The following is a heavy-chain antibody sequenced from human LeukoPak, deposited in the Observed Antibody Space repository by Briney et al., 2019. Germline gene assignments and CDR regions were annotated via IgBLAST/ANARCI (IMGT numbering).Heavy chain of an antibody. CDR1: GFPFTSSW. J-gene: IGHJ4*02. CDR3: ARDSYGKTDY. D-gene: IGHD5-18*01. CDR2: IKQDGSEE. Sequence: GGALRLSRAASGFPFTSSWMSWVRLPPGKGLAWVANIKQDGSEEYYVDSVKGRFTISRDNAKNSLYLQMSSLRAEDTAVYYCARDSYGKTDYWGLGTLVTVSS. V-gene: IGHV3-7*04.